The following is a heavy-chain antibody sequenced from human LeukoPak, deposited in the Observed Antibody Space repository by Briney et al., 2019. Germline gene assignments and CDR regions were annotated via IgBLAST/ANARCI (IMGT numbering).Heavy chain of an antibody. CDR3: ARDYCSGGSCYSNAFDI. CDR1: GFTFRSYG. J-gene: IGHJ3*02. D-gene: IGHD2-15*01. CDR2: ISRGGSTI. Sequence: GRSLRLSCAASGFTFRSYGMNWVRQAPGKGLEWVSYISRGGSTIYYADSVRGRFTISRDNAKNSLYLQMNSLRAEDTAVYFCARDYCSGGSCYSNAFDIWGQGTMVTVSS. V-gene: IGHV3-48*03.